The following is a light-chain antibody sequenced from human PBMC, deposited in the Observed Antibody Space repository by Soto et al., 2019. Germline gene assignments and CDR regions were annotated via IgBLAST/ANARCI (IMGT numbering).Light chain of an antibody. CDR1: SSDVGGHNY. J-gene: IGLJ1*01. CDR2: EVT. CDR3: SSYTFTSTLYV. Sequence: QSVLTQPASVSGSPGQSITISCTGSSSDVGGHNYVSWYQQHPGKAPKLMIYEVTKRPSGVSNRFSGSKSGNTASLTISGLQAEDEADYYCSSYTFTSTLYVFGTGTKVPS. V-gene: IGLV2-14*01.